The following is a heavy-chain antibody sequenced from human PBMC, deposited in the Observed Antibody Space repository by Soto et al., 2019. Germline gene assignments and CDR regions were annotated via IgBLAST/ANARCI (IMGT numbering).Heavy chain of an antibody. D-gene: IGHD3-22*01. Sequence: RGSLRLSCAASEVTFSSYGIHWVRQAPGKGLEWVAVISYDGSKKQYADSVKGRFTISRDNSKNTLHLQMNSLRAEDTAVYYCAKDTYYHDTTGYYVFDYWGQGTLVTVSS. CDR2: ISYDGSKK. J-gene: IGHJ4*02. V-gene: IGHV3-30*18. CDR1: EVTFSSYG. CDR3: AKDTYYHDTTGYYVFDY.